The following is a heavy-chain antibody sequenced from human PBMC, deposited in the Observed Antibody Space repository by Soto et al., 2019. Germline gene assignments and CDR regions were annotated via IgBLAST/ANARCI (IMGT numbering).Heavy chain of an antibody. CDR3: ARELLWFGEFNGMDV. CDR1: VGSISSYY. Sequence: NPSCTLSLTCTVSVGSISSYYWSWIRQPPGKGLEWIGYIYYSGSTNYNPSLKIRVTISVDTSKNQFSLKLSSVTAADTAVYYCARELLWFGEFNGMDVWGQGTTVTVS. CDR2: IYYSGST. D-gene: IGHD3-10*01. J-gene: IGHJ6*02. V-gene: IGHV4-59*01.